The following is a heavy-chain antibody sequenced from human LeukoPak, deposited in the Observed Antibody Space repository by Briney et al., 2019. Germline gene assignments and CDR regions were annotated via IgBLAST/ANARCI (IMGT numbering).Heavy chain of an antibody. Sequence: GVSLRLSCAASAFTFSDYYMSWIPPAPGKGLVWVSYISFSSSTIYYTDSVKGRFTISRDNAKNSLYLEMNSLRAEDTAVYYCARVSPNTVTTLQYFDYWGQGTLVTVSS. J-gene: IGHJ4*02. CDR3: ARVSPNTVTTLQYFDY. CDR1: AFTFSDYY. CDR2: ISFSSSTI. D-gene: IGHD4-17*01. V-gene: IGHV3-11*04.